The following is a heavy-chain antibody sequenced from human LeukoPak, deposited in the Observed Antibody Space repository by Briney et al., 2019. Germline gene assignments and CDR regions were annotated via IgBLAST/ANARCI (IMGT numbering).Heavy chain of an antibody. V-gene: IGHV3-7*01. CDR1: GFTFSSYW. CDR3: ARDTAVPYYYYYYGMDV. J-gene: IGHJ6*02. D-gene: IGHD6-19*01. Sequence: PGGSLRLSCAASGFTFSSYWMSWVRQAPGKGLEWVANIKQDGSEKYYVDSVKGRFTISRDNAKNSLYLQMNSLRAEDTAVYYCARDTAVPYYYYYYGMDVWGQGTTVTVSS. CDR2: IKQDGSEK.